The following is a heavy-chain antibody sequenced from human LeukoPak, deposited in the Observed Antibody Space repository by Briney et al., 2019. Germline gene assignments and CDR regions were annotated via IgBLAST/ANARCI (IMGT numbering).Heavy chain of an antibody. CDR1: GGSISSGDYY. D-gene: IGHD1-26*01. J-gene: IGHJ4*02. V-gene: IGHV4-30-4*01. CDR2: IYYSGST. Sequence: SETLSLTYTVSGGSISSGDYYWSWIRQPPGKGLEWIGYIYYSGSTYYNPSLKSRVTISVDTSKNQFSLKLSSVTAADTAVYYCARVGATGGYFDYWGQGTLVTVSS. CDR3: ARVGATGGYFDY.